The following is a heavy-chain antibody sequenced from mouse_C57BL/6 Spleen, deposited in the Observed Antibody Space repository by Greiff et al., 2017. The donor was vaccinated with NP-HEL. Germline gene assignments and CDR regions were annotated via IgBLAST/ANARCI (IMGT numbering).Heavy chain of an antibody. CDR2: IRNKANGYTT. Sequence: EVQVVESGGGLVQPGGSLSLSCAASGFTFTDYYMSWVRQPPGKALEWLGFIRNKANGYTTEYSASVKGRFTISRDNSQSILYLQMNALRAEDSATYYCARRYNWYFEVWGTGTTVTVSS. CDR1: GFTFTDYY. CDR3: ARRYNWYFEV. V-gene: IGHV7-3*01. J-gene: IGHJ1*03. D-gene: IGHD1-1*01.